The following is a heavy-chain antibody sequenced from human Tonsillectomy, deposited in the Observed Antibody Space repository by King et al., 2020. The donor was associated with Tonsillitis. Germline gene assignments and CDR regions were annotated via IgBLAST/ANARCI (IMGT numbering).Heavy chain of an antibody. J-gene: IGHJ4*03. Sequence: VQLVESGGGLVQPGGSLRLSCAASGFTFSSYAMSWVRQAPGKGLEWVSAISGSGGSTYYADSVKGRFTISRDNSKNTLYLQMNSLRAEDTAVYYCARRPAVAGKSSYFDYWGQGPWSPSPQ. D-gene: IGHD6-19*01. CDR1: GFTFSSYA. V-gene: IGHV3-23*04. CDR3: ARRPAVAGKSSYFDY. CDR2: ISGSGGST.